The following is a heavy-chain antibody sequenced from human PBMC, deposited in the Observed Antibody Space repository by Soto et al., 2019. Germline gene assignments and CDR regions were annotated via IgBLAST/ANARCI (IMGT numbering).Heavy chain of an antibody. D-gene: IGHD3-10*01. Sequence: ASVKVSCKASGYTFTNYAIHWVRQAPGQRLEWMGWINAGSGHTEYSQKFQARVTITRDTSASTAYMELSSLRSEDTAMYYCARDRFYGTGTFNYFDFWGQGTLVTVSS. V-gene: IGHV1-3*01. J-gene: IGHJ4*02. CDR3: ARDRFYGTGTFNYFDF. CDR1: GYTFTNYA. CDR2: INAGSGHT.